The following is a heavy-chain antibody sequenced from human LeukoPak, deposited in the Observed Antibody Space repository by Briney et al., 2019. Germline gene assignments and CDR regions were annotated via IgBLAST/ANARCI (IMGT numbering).Heavy chain of an antibody. J-gene: IGHJ6*02. CDR2: IIPIFGTA. V-gene: IGHV1-69*13. D-gene: IGHD4-17*01. CDR1: GGTFSSYA. CDR3: ASGPNLRLGYGDYYYYYGMDV. Sequence: SVKVSCKASGGTFSSYAISWVRQAPGQGLEWMGGIIPIFGTANYAQKFQGRVAITADESTSTAYMELSSLRSEDTAVYYCASGPNLRLGYGDYYYYYGMDVWGQGTTVTVSS.